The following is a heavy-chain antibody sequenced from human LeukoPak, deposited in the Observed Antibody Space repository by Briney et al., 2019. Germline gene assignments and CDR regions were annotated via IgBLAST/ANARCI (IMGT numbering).Heavy chain of an antibody. CDR1: GGSFSGYY. D-gene: IGHD5-12*01. V-gene: IGHV4-34*01. CDR2: INHSGST. Sequence: SETLSLTRAVYGGSFSGYYWSWIRQPPGKGLEWIGEINHSGSTNYNPSLKSRVTISVDTSKNQFSLKLTSVTAADTAVYFCARSLSGIDAFDIWGQGTMVTVSS. CDR3: ARSLSGIDAFDI. J-gene: IGHJ3*02.